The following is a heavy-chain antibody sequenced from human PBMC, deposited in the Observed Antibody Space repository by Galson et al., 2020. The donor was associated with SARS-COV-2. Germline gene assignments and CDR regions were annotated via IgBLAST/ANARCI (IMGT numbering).Heavy chain of an antibody. CDR2: ISVYNGDT. J-gene: IGHJ6*02. Sequence: GESLKISCKASGCTFSSYDFTWVRQAPGQGLEWMGWISVYNGDTSYAQKFQGRVTMTTDTSSTTAYMDLRSLRSDDTAVYYCARFSEFNPAYGLDVWGQGTTVTVSS. CDR3: ARFSEFNPAYGLDV. CDR1: GCTFSSYD. V-gene: IGHV1-18*01.